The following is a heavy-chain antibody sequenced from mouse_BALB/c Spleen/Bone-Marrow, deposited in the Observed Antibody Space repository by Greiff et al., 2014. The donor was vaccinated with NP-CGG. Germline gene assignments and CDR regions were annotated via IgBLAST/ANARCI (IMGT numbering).Heavy chain of an antibody. V-gene: IGHV14-3*02. CDR3: ARYDYGWYFYV. J-gene: IGHJ1*01. CDR2: IDPANGNT. D-gene: IGHD1-1*01. CDR1: GFNIKDTY. Sequence: VQLQQSGAELVKPGASVKLSCTASGFNIKDTYMHWVKQRPEQGLEWIGRIDPANGNTKYDPKFQGKATITADTSSNTAYRQLSSLTSEDTAVYYCARYDYGWYFYVWGAGTTVTVSS.